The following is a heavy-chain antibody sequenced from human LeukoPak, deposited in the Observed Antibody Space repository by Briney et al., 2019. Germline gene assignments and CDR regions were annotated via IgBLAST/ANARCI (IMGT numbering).Heavy chain of an antibody. D-gene: IGHD3-9*01. V-gene: IGHV4-39*07. J-gene: IGHJ3*02. Sequence: SETLSLTCTVSGGSISSSSYYWGWIRQPPGKGLGWIGSIYYSGSTYYNPSLKSRVTISVDTSKNQFSLKLSSVTAADTAVYYCARGAYYDILTGYYLPDAFDIWGQGTMVTVSS. CDR2: IYYSGST. CDR1: GGSISSSSYY. CDR3: ARGAYYDILTGYYLPDAFDI.